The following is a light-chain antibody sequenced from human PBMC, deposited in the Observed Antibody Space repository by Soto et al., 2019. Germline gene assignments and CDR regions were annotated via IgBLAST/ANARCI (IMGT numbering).Light chain of an antibody. J-gene: IGLJ2*01. V-gene: IGLV1-40*01. Sequence: QSVLTQPPSVSGAPGQRVTISCTGSNSNIGADYGVHRYQQFPGTAPKLLISNYTNRPSGVPDRFSASRSGSSASLAITGLQSEDEAEYYCQSFDSSLPAPILGVGTKLTVL. CDR3: QSFDSSLPAPI. CDR2: NYT. CDR1: NSNIGADYG.